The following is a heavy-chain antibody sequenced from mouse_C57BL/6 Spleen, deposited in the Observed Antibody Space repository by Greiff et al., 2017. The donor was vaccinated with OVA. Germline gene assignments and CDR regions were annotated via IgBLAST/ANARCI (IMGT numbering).Heavy chain of an antibody. D-gene: IGHD1-1*01. J-gene: IGHJ2*01. CDR2: ILPGSGST. CDR3: ARITTVVATFYYFDY. Sequence: VKLMESGAELMKPGASVKLSCKATGYTFTGYWIEWVKQRPGHGLEWIGEILPGSGSTNYNEKFKGKATFTADTSSNTAYMQLSSLTTEDSAIYYCARITTVVATFYYFDYWGQGTTLTVSS. V-gene: IGHV1-9*01. CDR1: GYTFTGYW.